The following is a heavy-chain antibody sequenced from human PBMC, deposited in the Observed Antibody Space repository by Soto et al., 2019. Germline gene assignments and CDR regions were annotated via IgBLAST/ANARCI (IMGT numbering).Heavy chain of an antibody. CDR2: INAGNGNT. Sequence: QVQLVQSGAEEKKPGASVKVSCKASGYTFTNYAMHWVRQAPGQRLEWMGWINAGNGNTKYSQKFQGRVPITRDPSASTAYMGLSSRRSEDTAVYYCAGGFPLWFDPWGQGTLVTVPS. D-gene: IGHD3-16*02. CDR1: GYTFTNYA. V-gene: IGHV1-3*05. CDR3: AGGFPLWFDP. J-gene: IGHJ5*02.